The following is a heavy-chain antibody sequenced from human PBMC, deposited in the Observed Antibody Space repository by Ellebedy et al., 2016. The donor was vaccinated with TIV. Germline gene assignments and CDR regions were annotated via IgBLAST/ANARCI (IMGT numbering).Heavy chain of an antibody. CDR3: ARPGGFGKLPLDF. Sequence: GESLKISCAASGFNFSTYRMNWVRQAPGKGLEWVSSIVGSGSNIYYADSVKGRFTISRDNAKNSLYLQMDSLRAEDAAIYYCARPGGFGKLPLDFWGQGILVTVSS. CDR1: GFNFSTYR. J-gene: IGHJ4*02. V-gene: IGHV3-21*01. CDR2: IVGSGSNI. D-gene: IGHD3-10*01.